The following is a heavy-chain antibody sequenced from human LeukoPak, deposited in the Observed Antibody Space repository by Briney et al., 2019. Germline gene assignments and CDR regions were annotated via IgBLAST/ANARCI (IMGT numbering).Heavy chain of an antibody. CDR2: IWYDGSNK. J-gene: IGHJ4*02. CDR3: ARNGGLDY. V-gene: IGHV3-33*01. D-gene: IGHD4-23*01. CDR1: GFTFSSYV. Sequence: PGRSLRLSCAASGFTFSSYVMHWVRQAPGKGLEWVAVIWYDGSNKYYADPVKGRFTISRDNSKNTLYLQMNSLRAEDTAVYYCARNGGLDYWGQGTLVTVSS.